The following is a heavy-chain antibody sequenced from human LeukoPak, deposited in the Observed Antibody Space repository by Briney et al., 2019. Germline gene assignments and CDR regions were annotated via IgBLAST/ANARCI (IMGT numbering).Heavy chain of an antibody. Sequence: TGGPLRLSCAASGFTFSSYWMHGLRQPPGKGLVWVSRINSDGSSTSYADSVKGRFTISRDNAKNTLYLQMNSLRAEDTAVYYCARGRRGGSFDYWGQGTLVTVSS. V-gene: IGHV3-74*01. CDR3: ARGRRGGSFDY. J-gene: IGHJ4*02. CDR2: INSDGSST. D-gene: IGHD5-12*01. CDR1: GFTFSSYW.